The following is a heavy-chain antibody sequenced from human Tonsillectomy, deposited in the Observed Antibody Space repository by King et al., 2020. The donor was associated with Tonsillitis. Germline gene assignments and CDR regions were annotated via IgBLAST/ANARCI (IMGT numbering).Heavy chain of an antibody. J-gene: IGHJ4*02. Sequence: VQLVESGGGVVRPGGSLRLSCAASGFTFGDYGMSWVRQAPGKGLGWVSGINWNGGSTGYADSVKGRFTISRDNAKNSLYLQMNSLRAEDTALYYCARGGSGSYRDQIDYWGQGTLVTVSS. CDR2: INWNGGST. V-gene: IGHV3-20*04. CDR3: ARGGSGSYRDQIDY. D-gene: IGHD1-26*01. CDR1: GFTFGDYG.